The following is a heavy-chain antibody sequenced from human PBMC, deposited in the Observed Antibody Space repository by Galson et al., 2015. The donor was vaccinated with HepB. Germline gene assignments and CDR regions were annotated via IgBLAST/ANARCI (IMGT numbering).Heavy chain of an antibody. D-gene: IGHD3-22*01. CDR2: IYYSGST. CDR1: GGSISSSSYY. CDR3: ATGRRPPYYYDSSGPYYFDY. V-gene: IGHV4-39*01. Sequence: ETLSLTCTVSGGSISSSSYYWGWIRQPPGKGLEWIGSIYYSGSTYYNPSLKSRVTISVDTSKNQFSLKLSSVTAADTTVYYCATGRRPPYYYDSSGPYYFDYWGQGTLVTVSS. J-gene: IGHJ4*02.